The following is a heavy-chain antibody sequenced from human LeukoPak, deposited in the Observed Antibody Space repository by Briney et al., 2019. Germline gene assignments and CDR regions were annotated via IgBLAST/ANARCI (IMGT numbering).Heavy chain of an antibody. CDR1: GFTFSSYA. D-gene: IGHD2-8*02. Sequence: SGGSLRLSCAASGFTFSSYAMSWVRQAPGKGLEWVSAISGSGGSTYYADSVKGRFTISRDNSKNTLYLQMNSLRAEDTAVYYCAKDRGGVVTSCWFDPWGQGTLVTVSS. V-gene: IGHV3-23*01. CDR3: AKDRGGVVTSCWFDP. J-gene: IGHJ5*02. CDR2: ISGSGGST.